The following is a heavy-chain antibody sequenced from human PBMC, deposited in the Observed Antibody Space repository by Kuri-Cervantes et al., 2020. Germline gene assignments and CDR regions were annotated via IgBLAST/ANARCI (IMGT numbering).Heavy chain of an antibody. Sequence: GGSLRLSCAASGFTFDDYTMHWVRQAPGKGLEWVSLISWDGGSTYYADSVKGRFTISRDNSKNSLYLRMNSLRTEDTALYYCAKDIASRSDSTYSVDTAMNYYYGMDVWGQGTTVTVSS. J-gene: IGHJ6*02. CDR1: GFTFDDYT. CDR3: AKDIASRSDSTYSVDTAMNYYYGMDV. CDR2: ISWDGGST. V-gene: IGHV3-43*01. D-gene: IGHD5-18*01.